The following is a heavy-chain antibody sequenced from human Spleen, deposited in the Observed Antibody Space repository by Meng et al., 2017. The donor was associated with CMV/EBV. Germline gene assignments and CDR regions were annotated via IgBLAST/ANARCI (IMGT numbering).Heavy chain of an antibody. CDR1: GFTFSSFD. CDR3: AREKWTVTILYYYYGMDV. D-gene: IGHD4-11*01. CDR2: IKQDGSEK. V-gene: IGHV3-7*01. Sequence: GESLKISCAASGFTFSSFDMNWVRQAPGKGLEWVANIKQDGSEKYYVDSVKGRFTISRDNAKNSLYLQMNSLRAEDTAVYYCAREKWTVTILYYYYGMDVWGQGTTVTVSS. J-gene: IGHJ6*02.